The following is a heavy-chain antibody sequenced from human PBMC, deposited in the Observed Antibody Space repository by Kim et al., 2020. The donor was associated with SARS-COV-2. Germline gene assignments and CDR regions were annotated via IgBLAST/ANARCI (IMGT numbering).Heavy chain of an antibody. V-gene: IGHV4-59*13. CDR2: IYYSGST. D-gene: IGHD2-15*01. Sequence: SETLSLTCTVSGGSISSYYWSWIRQPPGKGLEWIGYIYYSGSTNYNPSLKSRVTISVDTSKNQFSLKLSSVTAADTAVYYCARVPQGYCSGGSCYVGTNWFDPWGQGTLVTVSS. CDR1: GGSISSYY. CDR3: ARVPQGYCSGGSCYVGTNWFDP. J-gene: IGHJ5*02.